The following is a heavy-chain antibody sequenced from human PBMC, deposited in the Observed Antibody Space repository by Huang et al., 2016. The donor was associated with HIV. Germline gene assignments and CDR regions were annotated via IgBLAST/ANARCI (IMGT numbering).Heavy chain of an antibody. CDR3: ARQGFGRRDAFDI. D-gene: IGHD3-10*01. V-gene: IGHV1-18*01. J-gene: IGHJ3*02. CDR2: IDTYNGNT. Sequence: QIQMVQSGAEVKKPGASVKVSCKASGYMFKNYGVTWVRQAPGQGLEGMGWIDTYNGNTNYAQKFQGRVTMTTDTSTSTAYMELRSLRSNDTALYYCARQGFGRRDAFDIWGQGTMVTVS. CDR1: GYMFKNYG.